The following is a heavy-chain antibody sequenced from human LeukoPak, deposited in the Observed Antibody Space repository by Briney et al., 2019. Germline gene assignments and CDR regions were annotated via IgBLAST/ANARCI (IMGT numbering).Heavy chain of an antibody. CDR2: IKSKTDGGTT. J-gene: IGHJ4*02. D-gene: IGHD6-19*01. V-gene: IGHV3-15*01. CDR3: AKVSAVAGWDY. Sequence: GGSLRLSCSASGFTFSNAWMSWVRQAPGKGLEWVGRIKSKTDGGTTDYAPPVKGRFTISRDDSKNTLYLQMNSLKTEDTAVYYCAKVSAVAGWDYWGQGTLVTVSS. CDR1: GFTFSNAW.